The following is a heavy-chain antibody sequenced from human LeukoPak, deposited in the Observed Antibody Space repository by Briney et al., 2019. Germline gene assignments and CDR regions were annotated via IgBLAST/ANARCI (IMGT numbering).Heavy chain of an antibody. D-gene: IGHD4-17*01. V-gene: IGHV3-48*01. J-gene: IGHJ3*02. CDR1: GFTFSSYG. CDR3: ARASTGTDLDAFDI. Sequence: GGSLRLSCAASGFTFSSYGMTWVRQAPGKGLEWVSYISSSSSTIYYADSVKGRFTISRDNAKNSLYLQLDSLRAEDTAVYYCARASTGTDLDAFDIWGQGTMVTVSS. CDR2: ISSSSSTI.